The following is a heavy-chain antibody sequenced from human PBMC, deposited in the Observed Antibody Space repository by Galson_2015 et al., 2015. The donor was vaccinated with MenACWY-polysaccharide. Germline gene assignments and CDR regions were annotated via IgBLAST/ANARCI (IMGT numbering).Heavy chain of an antibody. CDR1: GFTFSGSA. V-gene: IGHV3-73*01. Sequence: SLRLSCAASGFTFSGSAMHWVRQASGKGLEWVGRIRGKANSYATAYAASVKGRFTISRDDSKNTAYLQMNSLKTEDTAVYYCTRPHVGYCSSTSCYNGSHWGQGTLVTVSS. J-gene: IGHJ4*02. CDR2: IRGKANSYAT. D-gene: IGHD2-2*02. CDR3: TRPHVGYCSSTSCYNGSH.